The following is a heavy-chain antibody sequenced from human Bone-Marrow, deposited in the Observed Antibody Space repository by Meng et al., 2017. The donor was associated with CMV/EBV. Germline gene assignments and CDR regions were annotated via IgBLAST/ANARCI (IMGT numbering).Heavy chain of an antibody. V-gene: IGHV3-23*01. D-gene: IGHD5-18*01. CDR3: ARDHESSYGLGYYYYYGMDV. J-gene: IGHJ6*02. CDR1: GFTFSSYA. CDR2: ISGSGGST. Sequence: GESLKISCAASGFTFSSYAMSWVRQAPGKGLEWISAISGSGGSTYYADSVKGRFTISRDNSKNTLYLQMNSLRAEDTAVYYCARDHESSYGLGYYYYYGMDVWGQGTTVTVSS.